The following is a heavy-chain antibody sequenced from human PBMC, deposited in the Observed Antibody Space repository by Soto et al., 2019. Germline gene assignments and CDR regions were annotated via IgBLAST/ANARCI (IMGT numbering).Heavy chain of an antibody. CDR3: AKDWDIVVVTATRYGMDV. Sequence: QVQLVESGGGVVQPGRSLRLSCAASGFTFSSYGMHWVRQAPGKGLEWVAVISYDGSNKYYADSVKGRFTISRDNSKNTLYLQMTSLRAEDTAVYYCAKDWDIVVVTATRYGMDVWGQGPTVTVSS. V-gene: IGHV3-30*18. CDR2: ISYDGSNK. J-gene: IGHJ6*02. CDR1: GFTFSSYG. D-gene: IGHD2-21*02.